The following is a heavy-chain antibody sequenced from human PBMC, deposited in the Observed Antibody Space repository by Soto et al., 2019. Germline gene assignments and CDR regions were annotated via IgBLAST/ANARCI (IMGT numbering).Heavy chain of an antibody. D-gene: IGHD3-16*01. CDR2: IYYSGST. Sequence: SETLSLTCTVSGGSISSGGYYWSWIRQHPGKGLEWIGYIYYSGSTYYNPSLKSRVTISVDTSKNQFSLKLSSVTAADTAVYYFVLLRRHPHYYMVFRGTGITVT. J-gene: IGHJ6*03. CDR3: VLLRRHPHYYMVF. V-gene: IGHV4-31*03. CDR1: GGSISSGGYY.